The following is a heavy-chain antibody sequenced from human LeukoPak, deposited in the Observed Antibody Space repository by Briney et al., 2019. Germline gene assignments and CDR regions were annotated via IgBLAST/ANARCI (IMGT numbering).Heavy chain of an antibody. CDR1: GGSISSGDYY. CDR2: IYYSGST. CDR3: ASSALSYYDFWSGNNWFDP. J-gene: IGHJ5*02. V-gene: IGHV4-61*08. Sequence: PSETLSLTCTVSGGSISSGDYYWSWIRQPPGKGLEWIGYIYYSGSTNYNPSLKSRVTISVDTSKNQFSLKLSSVTAADTAVYYCASSALSYYDFWSGNNWFDPWGQGTLVTVSS. D-gene: IGHD3-3*01.